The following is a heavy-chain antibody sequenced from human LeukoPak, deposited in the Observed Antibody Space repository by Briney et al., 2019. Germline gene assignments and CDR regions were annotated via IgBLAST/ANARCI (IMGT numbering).Heavy chain of an antibody. CDR3: ARTPDLYCSSTSCYRPAYYYYGMDV. Sequence: SETLSLTCAVYGGSFSGYYWSWIRQPPGKGLEWIGEINHSGSTNYNPSLKSRVTISVDTSKNQFSLKLSSVTAADTAVYCCARTPDLYCSSTSCYRPAYYYYGMDVWGQGTTVTVSS. D-gene: IGHD2-2*02. CDR1: GGSFSGYY. J-gene: IGHJ6*02. CDR2: INHSGST. V-gene: IGHV4-34*01.